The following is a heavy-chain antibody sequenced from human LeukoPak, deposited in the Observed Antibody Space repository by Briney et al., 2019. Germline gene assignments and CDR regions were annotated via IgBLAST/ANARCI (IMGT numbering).Heavy chain of an antibody. Sequence: GGSLRLSCAASGFTFSRNWMIWVRQAPGKRLEWVANINQDGSEKYYVDSVKGRFTISRDNAKNLMYLQMNSLRVEDTAVYYCARGSGHDRVYYYGMDLWGQGTTVTVSS. CDR3: ARGSGHDRVYYYGMDL. CDR1: GFTFSRNW. D-gene: IGHD3-10*01. J-gene: IGHJ6*02. CDR2: INQDGSEK. V-gene: IGHV3-7*03.